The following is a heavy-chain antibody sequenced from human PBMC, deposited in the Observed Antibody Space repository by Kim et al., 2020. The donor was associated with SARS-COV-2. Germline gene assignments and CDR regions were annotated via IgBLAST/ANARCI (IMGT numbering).Heavy chain of an antibody. J-gene: IGHJ6*02. Sequence: SQTLSLTCAVSGDTVSSNTSSWTWIRQSPSRGLEWLGRAFYKSKWYIDYALSVKSRIIINPDTSKNQFSLQLNSVTPEDTAVYYCARGWAAMDVWAQGTT. CDR3: ARGWAAMDV. V-gene: IGHV6-1*01. CDR1: GDTVSSNTSS. CDR2: AFYKSKWYI.